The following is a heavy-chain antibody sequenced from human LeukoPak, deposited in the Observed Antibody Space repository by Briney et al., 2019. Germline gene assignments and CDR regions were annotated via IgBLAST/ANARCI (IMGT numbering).Heavy chain of an antibody. V-gene: IGHV4-59*01. CDR3: ARIAVAGIFDY. D-gene: IGHD6-19*01. Sequence: SETLSLTCTVSGGSISNYYWSWIRQPPGKGLEWIGYIYYSGSTNYNPSLKSQVTISVDTSKNQFSLKLSSVTAADTAVYYCARIAVAGIFDYWGQGTLVTVSS. CDR1: GGSISNYY. CDR2: IYYSGST. J-gene: IGHJ4*02.